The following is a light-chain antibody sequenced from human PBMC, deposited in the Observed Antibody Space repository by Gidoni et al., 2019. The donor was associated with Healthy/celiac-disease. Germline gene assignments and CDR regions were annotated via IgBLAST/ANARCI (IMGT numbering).Light chain of an antibody. CDR3: SSYTSSSTQV. J-gene: IGLJ2*01. V-gene: IGLV2-14*01. CDR1: SSDVGGYNY. Sequence: SALTQPASVSWSPGQSITISCTGTSSDVGGYNYVSWYQQHPGKAPKLMIYEVSNRPSGVSNRFSGSKSGNTASLTISGLQAEDEADYYCSSYTSSSTQVFGGGTKLTVL. CDR2: EVS.